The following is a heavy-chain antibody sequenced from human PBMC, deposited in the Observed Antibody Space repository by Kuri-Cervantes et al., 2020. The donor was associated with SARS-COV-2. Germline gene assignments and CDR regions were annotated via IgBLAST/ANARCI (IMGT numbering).Heavy chain of an antibody. J-gene: IGHJ4*02. V-gene: IGHV3-33*01. CDR1: GFTFSSYG. CDR2: IWYDGSNK. Sequence: GESLKISCAASGFTFSSYGMHWVRQAPGKGLGWVAVIWYDGSNKYYADSVKGRFTISRDNSKNTLYLQMNSLRAEDTAVYYCVRDGDHWNFDYWGQGTLVTVSS. CDR3: VRDGDHWNFDY. D-gene: IGHD1-1*01.